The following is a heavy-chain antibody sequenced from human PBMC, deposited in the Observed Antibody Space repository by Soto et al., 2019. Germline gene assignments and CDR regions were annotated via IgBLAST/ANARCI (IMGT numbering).Heavy chain of an antibody. CDR2: IDPSDSYT. D-gene: IGHD4-17*01. CDR3: ARLYGGNSGMDV. CDR1: GYKVSTWHNFTSYW. Sequence: GESLKISCMGSGYKVSTWHNFTSYWIAWVRQMPGKGLEWMGRIDPSDSYTNYNPPFQGHVTISVDKSISTAYLQWSSLKASDTAMYYCARLYGGNSGMDVWGQGTTVTVSS. J-gene: IGHJ6*02. V-gene: IGHV5-10-1*01.